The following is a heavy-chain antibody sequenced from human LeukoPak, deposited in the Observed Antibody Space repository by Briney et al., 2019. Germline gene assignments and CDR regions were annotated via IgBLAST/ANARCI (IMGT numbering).Heavy chain of an antibody. D-gene: IGHD3-22*01. V-gene: IGHV3-11*01. Sequence: GGSLRLSCAASGFTFSDYYMSWIRQAPGKGLEWVSYISSSGSTIYYADSVKGRFTISRDNAKNSLYLQMNSLRAEDTAVYYCGRDLYRGDYDGSGYYWGYFDYWGQGTLVTVSS. CDR2: ISSSGSTI. CDR1: GFTFSDYY. CDR3: GRDLYRGDYDGSGYYWGYFDY. J-gene: IGHJ4*02.